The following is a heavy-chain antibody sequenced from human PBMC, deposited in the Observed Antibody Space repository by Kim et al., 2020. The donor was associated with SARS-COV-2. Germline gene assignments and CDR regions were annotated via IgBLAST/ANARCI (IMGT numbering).Heavy chain of an antibody. J-gene: IGHJ4*02. V-gene: IGHV3-9*01. CDR3: AKLSGWYEPVDY. D-gene: IGHD6-19*01. Sequence: GYVDSVKCRFAISRNNDKNSMDLQMNSLRAEDTALYYCAKLSGWYEPVDYWGQGTLVTVSS.